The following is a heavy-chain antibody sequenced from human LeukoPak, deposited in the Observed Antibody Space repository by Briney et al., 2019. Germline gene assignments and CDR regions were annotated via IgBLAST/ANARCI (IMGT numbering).Heavy chain of an antibody. Sequence: PSETLSLTCTVSGGSISSSSYYWGWIRQPPGKGLEWIGSIYYSGSTNYNPSLKSRVTISVDTSKNQFSLKLSSVTAADTAVYYCARGGRVILRSYSSGSGSYYWDYWGQGNLVTVS. D-gene: IGHD3-10*01. CDR3: ARGGRVILRSYSSGSGSYYWDY. J-gene: IGHJ4*02. V-gene: IGHV4-39*07. CDR2: IYYSGST. CDR1: GGSISSSSYY.